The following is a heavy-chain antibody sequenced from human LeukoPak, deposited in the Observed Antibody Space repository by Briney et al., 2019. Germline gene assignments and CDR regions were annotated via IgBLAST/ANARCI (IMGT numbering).Heavy chain of an antibody. Sequence: PSETLSLTCAVYGGSFSGYYWSWIRQPPGKGLEWIGEINHSGSTNYNPSLKSRVTISVDTPKNQFSLKLSSVTAADTAVYYCARSGYSGYCKLNWFDPWGQGTLVTVSS. J-gene: IGHJ5*02. D-gene: IGHD5-12*01. CDR3: ARSGYSGYCKLNWFDP. CDR1: GGSFSGYY. CDR2: INHSGST. V-gene: IGHV4-34*01.